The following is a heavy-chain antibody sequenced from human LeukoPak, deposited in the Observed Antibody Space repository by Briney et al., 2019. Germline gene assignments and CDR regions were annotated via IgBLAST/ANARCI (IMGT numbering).Heavy chain of an antibody. V-gene: IGHV3-64*01. J-gene: IGHJ4*02. D-gene: IGHD5-18*01. CDR1: GFTFSNYA. CDR3: ARDLSGYSYGPH. CDR2: ISSNGGTT. Sequence: GSLRLSCAAFGFTFSNYAMHWVRPAPGKGLEYVSAISSNGGTTYYANSVRGRFTISRDNSKNTLYLQMGSLRAEDMAVYYCARDLSGYSYGPHWGQGTLVTVSS.